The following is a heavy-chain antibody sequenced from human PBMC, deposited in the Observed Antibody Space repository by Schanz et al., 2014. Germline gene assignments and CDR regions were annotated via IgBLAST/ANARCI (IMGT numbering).Heavy chain of an antibody. CDR1: GYTFTSSG. Sequence: QVQLVQSGAEMKKPGASVRVSCKASGYTFTSSGFSWVRQAPGQGPEWMGRINPNSGDTNYAQKFQGRVTMTRDTSISTAYMELSRLKSDDTAVYYCARALFGSGHGDVWGQGTTVTVSS. CDR2: INPNSGDT. J-gene: IGHJ6*02. D-gene: IGHD3-10*01. CDR3: ARALFGSGHGDV. V-gene: IGHV1-2*06.